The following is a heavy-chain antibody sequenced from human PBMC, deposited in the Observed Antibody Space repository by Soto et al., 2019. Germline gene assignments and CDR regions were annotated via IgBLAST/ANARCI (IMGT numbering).Heavy chain of an antibody. Sequence: GGSLRLSCVASGFTFSSYAMSWVRQAPGKGLEWVSAISGSGGSTYYADSVKGRFTISRDNSKNTLYLQMNSLRAEDTAVYYCARGPLWFGELAYFDYWGQGTLVTVSS. V-gene: IGHV3-23*01. J-gene: IGHJ4*02. CDR1: GFTFSSYA. CDR2: ISGSGGST. D-gene: IGHD3-10*01. CDR3: ARGPLWFGELAYFDY.